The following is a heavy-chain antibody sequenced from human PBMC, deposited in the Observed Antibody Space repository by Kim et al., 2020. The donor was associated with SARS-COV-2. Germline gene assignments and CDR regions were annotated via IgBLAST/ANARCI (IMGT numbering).Heavy chain of an antibody. J-gene: IGHJ3*02. CDR1: GFTFSSYS. V-gene: IGHV3-21*01. CDR2: ISSSSSYI. D-gene: IGHD2-2*01. CDR3: ATLREYQLLNGAFDI. Sequence: GGSLRLSCAVSGFTFSSYSMNWVRQAPGKGLEWVSSISSSSSYIYYADSVKGRFTISRDNAKNSLYLQMNRLRAEDTAVYYCATLREYQLLNGAFDIWGQGTMVTVSS.